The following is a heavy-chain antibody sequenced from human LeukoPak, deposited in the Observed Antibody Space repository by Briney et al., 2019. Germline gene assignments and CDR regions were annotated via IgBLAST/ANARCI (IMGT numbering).Heavy chain of an antibody. Sequence: GGSLRLSCAGTGFAFNMFAIDWVRQAPGKGLEWVSGLSRGGSTTNYADSVKGRFTISRDNSKNTLYLQMNSLRGEDTAVYYCANGDCRGGRCSSGAYWGQGTLVAVSS. CDR3: ANGDCRGGRCSSGAY. J-gene: IGHJ4*02. D-gene: IGHD2-15*01. CDR1: GFAFNMFA. CDR2: LSRGGSTT. V-gene: IGHV3-23*01.